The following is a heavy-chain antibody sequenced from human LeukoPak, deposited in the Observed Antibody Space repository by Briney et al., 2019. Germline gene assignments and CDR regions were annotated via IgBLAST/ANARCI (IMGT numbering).Heavy chain of an antibody. CDR3: ARENCSSTSCQSNWFDP. CDR1: GYTFTGYY. J-gene: IGHJ5*02. V-gene: IGHV1-2*02. Sequence: WASVEVSCKASGYTFTGYYMHWVRQAPGQGLEWMGWINPNSGGTNYAQKFQGRVTMTRDTSISTAYMELSRLRSDDTAVYYCARENCSSTSCQSNWFDPWGQGTLVTVSS. D-gene: IGHD2-2*01. CDR2: INPNSGGT.